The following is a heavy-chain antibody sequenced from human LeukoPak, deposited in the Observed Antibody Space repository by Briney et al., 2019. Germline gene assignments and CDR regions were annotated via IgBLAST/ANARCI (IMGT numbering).Heavy chain of an antibody. Sequence: ASVKVSCKASGGTFSSYAINWVRQAPGQGLEWVGRINPNTGGTNYAQRFQGRVTLTRDTSITTAYMELSSLRSDDTAIYYCACLYQWQVSYYSHGMDVWGQGTTVTVSS. V-gene: IGHV1-2*06. CDR2: INPNTGGT. CDR1: GGTFSSYA. J-gene: IGHJ6*02. CDR3: ACLYQWQVSYYSHGMDV. D-gene: IGHD6-19*01.